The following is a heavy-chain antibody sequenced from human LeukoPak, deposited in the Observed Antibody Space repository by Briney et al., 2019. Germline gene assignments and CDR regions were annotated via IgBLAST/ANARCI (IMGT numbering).Heavy chain of an antibody. CDR2: ISGSGSRT. Sequence: PGGSLRLPCAASGFTFSTYAMSWVRQAPGKGLEWVSTISGSGSRTYHVDSVKGRFIISRDNSKNTVYLQMNSLRAEDTALYFCAKDFGSIFGDYWGQGSLVTVSS. D-gene: IGHD3-10*01. V-gene: IGHV3-23*01. CDR1: GFTFSTYA. J-gene: IGHJ4*02. CDR3: AKDFGSIFGDY.